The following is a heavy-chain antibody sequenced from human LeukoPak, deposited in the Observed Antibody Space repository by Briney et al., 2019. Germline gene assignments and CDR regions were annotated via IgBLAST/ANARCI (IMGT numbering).Heavy chain of an antibody. J-gene: IGHJ4*02. D-gene: IGHD6-13*01. Sequence: ASVKVSCKASGYTFTGYYMHWVRQAPGQGLEWMGWINPNSGGTNYAQKFQGRVTMTRDTSISTAYMELSRLRSDDTAVSYCVSTAAGPAYYFDYWGQGTLVTVSS. CDR1: GYTFTGYY. V-gene: IGHV1-2*02. CDR2: INPNSGGT. CDR3: VSTAAGPAYYFDY.